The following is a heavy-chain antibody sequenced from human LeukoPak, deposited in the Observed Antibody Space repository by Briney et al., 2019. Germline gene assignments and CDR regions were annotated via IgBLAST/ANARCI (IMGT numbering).Heavy chain of an antibody. V-gene: IGHV3-21*01. J-gene: IGHJ4*02. CDR3: ARDRGLNYFDY. CDR1: GFTFSSYS. CDR2: ISSSSSYI. Sequence: GGPWKLPCPAFGFTFSSYSMNWFRRAQGRGLEGVSSISSSSSYIYYADSVKGRFTISRDNAKNSLYLQMNSLRAEDTAVYYCARDRGLNYFDYWGQGTLVTVSS. D-gene: IGHD2-8*01.